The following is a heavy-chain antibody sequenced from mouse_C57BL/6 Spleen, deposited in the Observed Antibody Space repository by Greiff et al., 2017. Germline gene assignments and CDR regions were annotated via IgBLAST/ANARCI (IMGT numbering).Heavy chain of an antibody. D-gene: IGHD1-1*01. CDR2: IYPSDSET. CDR3: ARMSSFYAMDY. Sequence: VQLQQPGAELVRPGSSVKLSCKASGYTFTRYWMDWVKQRPGHGLVWIGNIYPSDSETHYNQKFKDKATLTVDKASSTAYMQLSSLTSEDSAVYYCARMSSFYAMDYWGQGTSVTVSS. V-gene: IGHV1-61*01. CDR1: GYTFTRYW. J-gene: IGHJ4*01.